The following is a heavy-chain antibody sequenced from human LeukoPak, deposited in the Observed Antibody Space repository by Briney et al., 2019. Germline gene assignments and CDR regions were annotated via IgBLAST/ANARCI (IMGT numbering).Heavy chain of an antibody. J-gene: IGHJ3*01. D-gene: IGHD4/OR15-4a*01. V-gene: IGHV3-23*01. CDR3: AKDGAAFDV. CDR2: ISGDGGT. CDR1: GFTFGSYV. Sequence: PGGSLRLSCAASGFTFGSYVMSWVRQAPGKGPEWVSAISGDGGTYYADSVKGRFTISRDNSKNTLYLQMNSLRAEDTAVYYCAKDGAAFDVWGQGTMVTVSS.